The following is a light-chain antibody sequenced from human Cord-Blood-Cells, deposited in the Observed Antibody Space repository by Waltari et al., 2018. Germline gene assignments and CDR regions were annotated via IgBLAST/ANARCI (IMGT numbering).Light chain of an antibody. CDR1: ALPKKY. J-gene: IGLJ3*02. Sequence: SYELTQPPSVSVSLGQMARITCSGEALPKKYAYWYQQKPGQFPVLVIYKDSERPSGIPERFSGSSSGTIVTLTISGVQAEDEADYYWLSADSRVFGGGTKLTVL. CDR2: KDS. CDR3: LSADSRV. V-gene: IGLV3-16*01.